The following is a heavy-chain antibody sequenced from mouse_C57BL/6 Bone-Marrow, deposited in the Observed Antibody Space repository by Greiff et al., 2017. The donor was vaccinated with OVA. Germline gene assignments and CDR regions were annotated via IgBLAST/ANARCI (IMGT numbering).Heavy chain of an antibody. CDR1: GYTFTSYW. J-gene: IGHJ2*01. Sequence: QGHLQHSGSELAKPGASVKLSCKASGYTFTSYWMHWVKQRPGQGLEWIGYINPSSGYTKYNQKFKDKSTLTADKSSSPAYMRLSSVTYDDSAVYYCAKWRSGFDYWGQGTTLTVSS. CDR3: AKWRSGFDY. V-gene: IGHV1-7*01. CDR2: INPSSGYT. D-gene: IGHD3-1*01.